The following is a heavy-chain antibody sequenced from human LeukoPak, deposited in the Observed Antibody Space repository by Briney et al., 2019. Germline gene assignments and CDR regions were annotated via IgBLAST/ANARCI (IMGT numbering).Heavy chain of an antibody. CDR2: ISSSSSYI. J-gene: IGHJ4*02. V-gene: IGHV3-21*01. Sequence: GGSLRLSCAASGFTFNTYTMNWVRQAPGKGLEWVSSISSSSSYIYYADSVKGRFTISRDNAKNSLCLQTNSLRAEDTAVYYCARVAGYCSSTSNCYSDYWGQGTLVTVSS. D-gene: IGHD2-2*01. CDR3: ARVAGYCSSTSNCYSDY. CDR1: GFTFNTYT.